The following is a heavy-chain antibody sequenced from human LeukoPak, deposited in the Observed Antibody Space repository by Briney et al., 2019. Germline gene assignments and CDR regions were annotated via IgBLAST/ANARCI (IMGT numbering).Heavy chain of an antibody. Sequence: SETLSLTCTVSGHSISSGYYWGWIRQPPGKGLEWIGSIYHSGSTYYNPSLKSRVTISVDTSKNQFSLKLSSVTAADTAVYYCARVLVTGAGPNWFDPWGQGTLVTVSS. V-gene: IGHV4-38-2*02. J-gene: IGHJ5*02. CDR2: IYHSGST. CDR1: GHSISSGYY. CDR3: ARVLVTGAGPNWFDP. D-gene: IGHD2-21*02.